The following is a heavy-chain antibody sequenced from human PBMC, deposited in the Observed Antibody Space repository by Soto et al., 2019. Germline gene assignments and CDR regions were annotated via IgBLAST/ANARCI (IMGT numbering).Heavy chain of an antibody. V-gene: IGHV1-18*01. J-gene: IGHJ6*03. CDR3: ARVGFLEWLQNYYYYYMDV. Sequence: ASVKVSCKASGYTFTSYGISWVRQAPGQGLEWMGWISAYNGNTNYAQKLQGRVTMTTDTSTSTAYMELRSLRSDDTAVYYCARVGFLEWLQNYYYYYMDVWGKGTTVTVSS. CDR1: GYTFTSYG. D-gene: IGHD3-3*01. CDR2: ISAYNGNT.